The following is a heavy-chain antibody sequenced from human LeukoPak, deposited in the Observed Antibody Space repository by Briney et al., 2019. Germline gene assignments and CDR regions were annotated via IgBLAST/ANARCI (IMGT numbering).Heavy chain of an antibody. J-gene: IGHJ5*02. D-gene: IGHD2-2*01. CDR1: GGSFSGYY. V-gene: IGHV4-34*01. Sequence: SETLSLTCAVYGGSFSGYYWSWIRRPPGKGLEWIGEINHSGSTNYNPSLKSRVTISVDTSKNQFSLKLSSVTAADTAVYYCASTRAVVPAATWGGKGWFDPWGQGTLVTVSS. CDR2: INHSGST. CDR3: ASTRAVVPAATWGGKGWFDP.